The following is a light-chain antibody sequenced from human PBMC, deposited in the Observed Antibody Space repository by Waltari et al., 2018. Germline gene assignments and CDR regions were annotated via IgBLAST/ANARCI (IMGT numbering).Light chain of an antibody. CDR3: QQYYTSPYT. Sequence: IVMTQSPESLPVSLGERATISCTASQSILHSSNNYNYLAWYQQKPDQPPTLLIYWASTRESGVPDRFSGSGSGTDVTLTVSSLQAEDVALYYCQQYYTSPYTFGQGTKLEIK. J-gene: IGKJ2*01. CDR2: WAS. V-gene: IGKV4-1*01. CDR1: QSILHSSNNYNY.